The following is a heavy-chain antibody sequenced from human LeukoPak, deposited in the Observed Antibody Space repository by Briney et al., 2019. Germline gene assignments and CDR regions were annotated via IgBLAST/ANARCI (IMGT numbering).Heavy chain of an antibody. V-gene: IGHV4-59*08. Sequence: PSKTLSLTCTVSGGSINSYYWSWIRQPPGKGLEWIGFIHYTGSTNYNPSLKSRLTISVDTSINQLSLKLSSMTAADTAVYYCAEYGSSYGWFDPWGQGTLVTVSS. J-gene: IGHJ5*02. CDR1: GGSINSYY. CDR3: AEYGSSYGWFDP. D-gene: IGHD6-13*01. CDR2: IHYTGST.